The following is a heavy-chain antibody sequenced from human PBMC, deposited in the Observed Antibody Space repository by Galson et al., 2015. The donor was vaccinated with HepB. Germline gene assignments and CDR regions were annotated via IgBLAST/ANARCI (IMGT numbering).Heavy chain of an antibody. CDR2: ISYDGSKK. V-gene: IGHV3-30*18. J-gene: IGHJ6*02. CDR1: RFTFSSYA. D-gene: IGHD3/OR15-3a*01. CDR3: AKGLRVNYDFGSGYYDGMDV. Sequence: SLRLSCAGSRFTFSSYAMFWVRRAPGKRLEWVAVISYDGSKKYYGDSVKGRFTISRDNSKNTVYLQMNNLRFEDTAVYSCAKGLRVNYDFGSGYYDGMDVWGQGTAVTISS.